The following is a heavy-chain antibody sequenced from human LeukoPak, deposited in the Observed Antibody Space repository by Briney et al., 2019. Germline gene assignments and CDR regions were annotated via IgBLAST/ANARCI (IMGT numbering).Heavy chain of an antibody. CDR1: GFTFSSYA. V-gene: IGHV3-23*01. CDR2: ISGGAVST. J-gene: IGHJ4*02. Sequence: GGSLRLSCAASGFTFSSYAMSWVRQAPGKGLEWVSAISGGAVSTYYADSVKGRFTISRDNSKNTLYLQMNSLRAEDTAIYCCATLTGNPDYWGQGTLVTVSS. CDR3: ATLTGNPDY. D-gene: IGHD1-20*01.